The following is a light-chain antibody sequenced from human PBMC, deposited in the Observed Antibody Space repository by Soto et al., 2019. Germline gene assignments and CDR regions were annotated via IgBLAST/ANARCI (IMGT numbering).Light chain of an antibody. CDR1: QTVNNNN. V-gene: IGKV3-20*01. J-gene: IGKJ1*01. Sequence: VLTQSPGTLSLSPGEGATLSCRASQTVNNNNLVWYRQKPGQSPRLLIYGASSRATGIPDRFSGSGSGTDFTLTISRVEPEDFAVYYCHQYGNSLWTFGPGTKVEIK. CDR3: HQYGNSLWT. CDR2: GAS.